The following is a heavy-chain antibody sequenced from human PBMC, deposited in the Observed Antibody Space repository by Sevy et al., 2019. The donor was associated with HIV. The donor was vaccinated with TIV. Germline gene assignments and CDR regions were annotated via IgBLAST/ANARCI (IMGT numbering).Heavy chain of an antibody. J-gene: IGHJ4*02. CDR1: GLSIIGSYW. Sequence: SETLSLTCAVSGLSIIGSYWWSWVRQPPGKGLEWIGEMYHRGTTNYNPSLKSRVTISVDKSKNQFSLKVSSVTAADSAVYYCAAVTGTDILGYHFEFWGQGTLVTVSS. CDR3: AAVTGTDILGYHFEF. CDR2: MYHRGTT. D-gene: IGHD6-19*01. V-gene: IGHV4-4*02.